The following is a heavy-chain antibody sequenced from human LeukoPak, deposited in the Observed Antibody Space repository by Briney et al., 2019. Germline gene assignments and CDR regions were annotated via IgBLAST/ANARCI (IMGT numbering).Heavy chain of an antibody. D-gene: IGHD6-13*01. CDR1: GLTLSDYH. CDR3: ARDISSWYSVDY. CDR2: ISSSGSTI. V-gene: IGHV3-11*01. Sequence: GGSLRLSCAASGLTLSDYHMSWIRQAPGKGLEWVSYISSSGSTIYYADSVKGRFTISRDNAKNSLYLQMNSLRAEDTAVYYCARDISSWYSVDYWGQGTLVTVSS. J-gene: IGHJ4*02.